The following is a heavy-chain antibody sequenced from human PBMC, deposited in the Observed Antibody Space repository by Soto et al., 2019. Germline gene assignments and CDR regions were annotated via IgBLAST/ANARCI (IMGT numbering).Heavy chain of an antibody. CDR2: IILPFGTP. CDR1: GTTFSNFA. V-gene: IGHV1-69*12. D-gene: IGHD3-22*01. Sequence: QVRLVQSGAEVKKTESSVKVSCEASGTTFSNFAVGWVRQAPGQGLEWMGGIILPFGTPNYAQKFQGRVTISADESMTTVYMELRGLRSGDTAVYYCVRGPDYEGYFDYWGQGTLVTVSP. CDR3: VRGPDYEGYFDY. J-gene: IGHJ4*02.